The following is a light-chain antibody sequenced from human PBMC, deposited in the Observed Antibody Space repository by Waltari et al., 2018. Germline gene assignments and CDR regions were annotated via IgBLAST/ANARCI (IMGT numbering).Light chain of an antibody. J-gene: IGLJ1*01. Sequence: QSALTQPPSASGSPGQSVTISCTGTSSDVGGYDYVSWYQQHPGKAPNFVIYEVSKRPAGVPDRFSGSKSGSTASLTVSGLQAEDEADYYCSSFAGSANVFGTGTKVSVL. V-gene: IGLV2-8*01. CDR2: EVS. CDR3: SSFAGSANV. CDR1: SSDVGGYDY.